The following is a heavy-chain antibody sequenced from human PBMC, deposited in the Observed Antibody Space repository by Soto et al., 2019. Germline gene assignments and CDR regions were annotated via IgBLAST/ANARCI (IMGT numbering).Heavy chain of an antibody. CDR1: GFTFSSYG. CDR3: ARDGGDIVMAHFDY. Sequence: QVQLVESGGGVVQPGRSLRLSCAASGFTFSSYGMHWVRQAPGKGLEWVAVISYDGSNKYYADSVKGRFTISRDNSKNTLYLQMHSLGAEDTAVYYCARDGGDIVMAHFDYWGQGPLVPAS. CDR2: ISYDGSNK. D-gene: IGHD5-12*01. V-gene: IGHV3-30*03. J-gene: IGHJ4*02.